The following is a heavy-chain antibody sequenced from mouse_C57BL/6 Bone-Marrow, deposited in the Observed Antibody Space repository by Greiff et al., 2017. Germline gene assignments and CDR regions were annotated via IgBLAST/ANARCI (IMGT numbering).Heavy chain of an antibody. V-gene: IGHV1-39*01. Sequence: LVEPGASVKISCKASGYSFTDYNMNWVKQSNGKSLEWIGVINPNYGTTSYNQKFKGKATLTVDQSSSTAYMQLNSLTSEDSAVYYCARSGYYSNYDWYFDVWGTGTTVTVSS. CDR3: ARSGYYSNYDWYFDV. CDR1: GYSFTDYN. CDR2: INPNYGTT. J-gene: IGHJ1*03. D-gene: IGHD2-5*01.